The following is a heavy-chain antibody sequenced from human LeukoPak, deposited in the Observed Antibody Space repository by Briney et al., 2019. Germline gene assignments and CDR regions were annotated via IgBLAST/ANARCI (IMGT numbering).Heavy chain of an antibody. CDR1: GGSISSYY. CDR3: ARAVAAAGQFDY. V-gene: IGHV4-4*09. D-gene: IGHD6-13*01. CDR2: IYTSGST. Sequence: PSETLSLTCTVSGGSISSYYWSWIRQPPGKGLEWIGYIYTSGSTNYNPSLKSRVTISVDTSKNQFSLKLSSVTAADTAVYYCARAVAAAGQFDYWGQGTLVTVSS. J-gene: IGHJ4*02.